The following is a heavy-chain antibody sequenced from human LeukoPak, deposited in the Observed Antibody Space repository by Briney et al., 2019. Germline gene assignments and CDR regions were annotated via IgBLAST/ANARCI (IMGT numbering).Heavy chain of an antibody. CDR1: GFTFSSYA. V-gene: IGHV3-23*01. CDR3: AKGDVVTAIFPLDY. J-gene: IGHJ4*02. D-gene: IGHD5-12*01. Sequence: PGGSLRLSCAASGFTFSSYAMSWVRQAPGKGLEWVSGISGSSGTTYYADSVQGRFTISRDNSKKTLFLQMSSQRAEDTAVYYCAKGDVVTAIFPLDYWGQGTLVIVSS. CDR2: ISGSSGTT.